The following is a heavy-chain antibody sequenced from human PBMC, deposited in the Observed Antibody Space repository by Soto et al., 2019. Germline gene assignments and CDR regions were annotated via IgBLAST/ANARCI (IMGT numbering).Heavy chain of an antibody. V-gene: IGHV4-34*01. D-gene: IGHD5-12*01. J-gene: IGHJ4*02. Sequence: PSETLSLTCAVYGGSFSGYYWSWIRQPPGKGLEWIGEINHSGSTNYNPSLKSRVTISVDTSKNQFSLKLSSVTAADTAVYYCAKRGYSGYDYEYPGERNTEYYFDYWGQGTLVTVSS. CDR2: INHSGST. CDR3: AKRGYSGYDYEYPGERNTEYYFDY. CDR1: GGSFSGYY.